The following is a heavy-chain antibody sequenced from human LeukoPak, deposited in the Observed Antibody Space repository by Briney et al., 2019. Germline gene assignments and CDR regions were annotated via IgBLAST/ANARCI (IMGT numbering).Heavy chain of an antibody. J-gene: IGHJ6*03. D-gene: IGHD3-10*01. CDR3: ARITYGSATYYYYMDV. CDR2: ISSSGITI. Sequence: GGSLRLSCAASGFTFSSYEMNWVRQAPGKGLEWVSYISSSGITIYYADSVKGRFTISRDNAKSSLYLQMNSLRAEDTAVYYCARITYGSATYYYYMDVWGKGTTVTISS. CDR1: GFTFSSYE. V-gene: IGHV3-48*03.